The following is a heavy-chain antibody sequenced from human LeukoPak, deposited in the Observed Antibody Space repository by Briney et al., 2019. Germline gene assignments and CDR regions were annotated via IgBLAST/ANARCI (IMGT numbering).Heavy chain of an antibody. CDR1: GYAITSGGFS. D-gene: IGHD3-10*01. CDR3: ARINYYGSGLDL. V-gene: IGHV4-30-2*01. Sequence: NPSETLSLTCTVSGYAITSGGFSWNWIRQPPGKGLEWIGCIYDRGPAYYNPSLKSRVTISIDRPKNQFSLRLTSVTAADTAVYYCARINYYGSGLDLWGQGALVTVSS. CDR2: IYDRGPA. J-gene: IGHJ5*02.